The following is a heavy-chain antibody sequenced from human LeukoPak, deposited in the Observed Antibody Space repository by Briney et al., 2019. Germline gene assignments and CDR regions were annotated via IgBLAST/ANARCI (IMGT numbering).Heavy chain of an antibody. Sequence: SETLSLTCTVSGGSISSYYWSWIRQPPGEGLEWIGYIYYSGSTNYNPSLKSRVTISVDTSKNQFSLKLSSVTAADTAVYYCAGAYSSSWYFDYWGQGTLVTVSS. CDR1: GGSISSYY. CDR3: AGAYSSSWYFDY. CDR2: IYYSGST. V-gene: IGHV4-59*08. D-gene: IGHD6-13*01. J-gene: IGHJ4*02.